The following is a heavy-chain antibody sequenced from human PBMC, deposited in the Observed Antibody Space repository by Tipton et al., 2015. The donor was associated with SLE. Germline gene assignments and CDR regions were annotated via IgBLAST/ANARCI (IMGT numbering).Heavy chain of an antibody. J-gene: IGHJ3*01. V-gene: IGHV4-31*03. Sequence: TLSLTCTLSGDSITSGGYFWSWIRQDPGKGLEWIGYIYYSGHTQYNPSLKSRVIISVDTSKNQFSLNLSTVTAADTAVYFCARIIAGHGDAFDVWGQGTMVTVSS. CDR3: ARIIAGHGDAFDV. CDR1: GDSITSGGYF. CDR2: IYYSGHT.